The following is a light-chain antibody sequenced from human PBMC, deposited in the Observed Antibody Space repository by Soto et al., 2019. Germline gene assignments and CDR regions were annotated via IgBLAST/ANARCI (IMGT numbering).Light chain of an antibody. Sequence: DLQMTQSPSSLSAAVGDSVTITCRASQDINKYLNWYHQTPGKAPKLLVFATSTLHNGFPSRFSGSRSGTDFSLTITSLQPEDFATYYCQQSYSSPYTFGQGTKLEIK. J-gene: IGKJ2*01. CDR2: ATS. CDR3: QQSYSSPYT. V-gene: IGKV1-39*01. CDR1: QDINKY.